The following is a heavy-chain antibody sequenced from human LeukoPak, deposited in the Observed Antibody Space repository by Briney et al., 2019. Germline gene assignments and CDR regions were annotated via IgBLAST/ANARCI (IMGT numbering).Heavy chain of an antibody. V-gene: IGHV3-20*04. CDR3: AKDSGYYDSSGLMGNAFDI. J-gene: IGHJ3*02. Sequence: PGGSLRLSCAASGFTFDDYGMSWVRQAPGKGLEWISGVNWNGGSTGYADSAKGRFTISRDNAKNSLYLQMNSLRAEDTAFYYCAKDSGYYDSSGLMGNAFDIWGQGTMVTVSS. D-gene: IGHD3-22*01. CDR2: VNWNGGST. CDR1: GFTFDDYG.